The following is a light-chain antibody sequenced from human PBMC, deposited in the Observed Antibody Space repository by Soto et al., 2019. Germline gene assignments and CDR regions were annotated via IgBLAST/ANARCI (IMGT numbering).Light chain of an antibody. Sequence: EIVLTQSPGTLSLSPGERATLSCTASQRVSRNYLAWYQQKLGQPPRLPIYGASSRAAGIPDRFSGYGSGTDFTLTITRLETEDVGVYHCQKYSNSPLSFGGGTKVDIK. J-gene: IGKJ4*01. CDR3: QKYSNSPLS. CDR2: GAS. CDR1: QRVSRNY. V-gene: IGKV3-20*01.